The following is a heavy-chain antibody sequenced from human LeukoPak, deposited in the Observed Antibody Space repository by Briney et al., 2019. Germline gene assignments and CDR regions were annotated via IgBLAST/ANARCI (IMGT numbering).Heavy chain of an antibody. Sequence: ASVKVSCKASGYTFTSYGISWVRQAPGQGLEWMGWINPNSGGTNYAQKIQGRVTLTRDTSISTAYMELSGLRSDDTAVYYCARGGDWAPYGMDVWGQGTTVTVSS. J-gene: IGHJ6*02. CDR1: GYTFTSYG. V-gene: IGHV1-2*02. D-gene: IGHD3/OR15-3a*01. CDR2: INPNSGGT. CDR3: ARGGDWAPYGMDV.